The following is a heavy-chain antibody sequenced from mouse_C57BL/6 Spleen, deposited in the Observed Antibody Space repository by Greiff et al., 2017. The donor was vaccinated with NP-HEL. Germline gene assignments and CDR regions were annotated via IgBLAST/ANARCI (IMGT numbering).Heavy chain of an antibody. J-gene: IGHJ2*01. V-gene: IGHV1-4*01. CDR1: GYTFTSYT. D-gene: IGHD1-1*01. Sequence: QVQLKESGAELARPGASVKMSCKASGYTFTSYTMHWVKQRPGQGLEWIGYINPSSGYTKYNQKFKDKATLTADKSSSTAYMQLSSLTSEDSAVYYCAIYGSSYVFDYWGQGTTLTVSS. CDR3: AIYGSSYVFDY. CDR2: INPSSGYT.